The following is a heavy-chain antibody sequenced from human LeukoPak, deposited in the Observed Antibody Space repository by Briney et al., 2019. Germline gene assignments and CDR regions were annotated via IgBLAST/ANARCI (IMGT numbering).Heavy chain of an antibody. D-gene: IGHD1-26*01. V-gene: IGHV3-48*03. CDR2: ISSSGSTT. CDR3: AKAPFGIIVGATYFDY. CDR1: GFTFSSYE. Sequence: GGSLRLSCAASGFTFSSYEMNWVRQAPGKGLEWVSYISSSGSTTYYADSVKGRFTISRDNSKNTLYLQMNSLRAEDTAVYYCAKAPFGIIVGATYFDYWGQGTLVTVSS. J-gene: IGHJ4*02.